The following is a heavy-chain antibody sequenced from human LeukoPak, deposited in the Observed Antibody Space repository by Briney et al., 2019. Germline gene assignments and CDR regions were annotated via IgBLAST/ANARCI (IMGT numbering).Heavy chain of an antibody. J-gene: IGHJ4*02. Sequence: PGGSLRLSCAASGFTFSSYAMSWVRQAPGKGLEWVSAISGSGGSTYYADSVKGRFTISRDNSKNTLYLQMNSLRAEDTAVYYCAKDRDDFWSGYYHSYFDYWGQGTLVTVSS. CDR2: ISGSGGST. CDR3: AKDRDDFWSGYYHSYFDY. D-gene: IGHD3-3*01. CDR1: GFTFSSYA. V-gene: IGHV3-23*01.